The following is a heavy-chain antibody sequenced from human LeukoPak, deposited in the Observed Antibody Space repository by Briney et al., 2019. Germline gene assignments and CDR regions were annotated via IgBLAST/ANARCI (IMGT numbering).Heavy chain of an antibody. V-gene: IGHV4-59*12. CDR3: ARDSYDILTGYDPYFDY. J-gene: IGHJ4*02. D-gene: IGHD3-9*01. Sequence: PSETLSLTCTVSGGSISDYYWTWIRQSPGTGLEWIGYMDYSGSTAYNPSLKSRVTISIDTSKNQFSLKLSSVTAADTAVYYCARDSYDILTGYDPYFDYWGQGTLVTVSS. CDR2: MDYSGST. CDR1: GGSISDYY.